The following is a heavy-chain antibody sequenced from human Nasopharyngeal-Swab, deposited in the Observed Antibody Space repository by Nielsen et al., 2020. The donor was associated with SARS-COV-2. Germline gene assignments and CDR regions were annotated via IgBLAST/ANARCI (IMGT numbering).Heavy chain of an antibody. J-gene: IGHJ5*02. D-gene: IGHD3-9*01. CDR1: GFTFSDYA. Sequence: GESLKISCAASGFTFSDYAIHWVRQAPGKGLEWVAAISYDGSNKSYGHSVKGRFTMSRDTSRNTLYLQMINLRTEDTAVYYCVREAYDNTRGFDPWGQGTLVTVSS. V-gene: IGHV3-30*03. CDR2: ISYDGSNK. CDR3: VREAYDNTRGFDP.